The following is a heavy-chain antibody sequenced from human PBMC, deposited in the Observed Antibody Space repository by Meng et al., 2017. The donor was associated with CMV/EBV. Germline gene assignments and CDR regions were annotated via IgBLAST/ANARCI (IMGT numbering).Heavy chain of an antibody. J-gene: IGHJ4*02. CDR2: INHSGST. V-gene: IGHV4-34*01. Sequence: SETLSLTCAVYGGSFSGYYWSWIRQPPGKGLEWIGEINHSGSTNYNQSLKSRVTISVDTSKNQFSLKLSSVTAAATAVYYCASITRRYSSGWYVGSNGVQNDYWGQGTLVTVSS. D-gene: IGHD6-19*01. CDR3: ASITRRYSSGWYVGSNGVQNDY. CDR1: GGSFSGYY.